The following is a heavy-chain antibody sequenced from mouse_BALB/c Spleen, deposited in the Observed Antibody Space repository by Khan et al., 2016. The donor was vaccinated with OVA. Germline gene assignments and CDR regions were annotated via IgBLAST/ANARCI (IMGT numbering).Heavy chain of an antibody. CDR2: ILPGSGST. CDR1: GYTFSSYW. CDR3: ARMAYYRYDVDY. J-gene: IGHJ4*01. V-gene: IGHV1-9*01. Sequence: QVRLQQSGAELMKPGASVKISCKATGYTFSSYWIEWVKQRPGHGLEWIGEILPGSGSTNYNEKFKGKATFTADTSSNTAYMQLSSLTSEDSAVYSCARMAYYRYDVDYWGQGTSVTVSS. D-gene: IGHD2-14*01.